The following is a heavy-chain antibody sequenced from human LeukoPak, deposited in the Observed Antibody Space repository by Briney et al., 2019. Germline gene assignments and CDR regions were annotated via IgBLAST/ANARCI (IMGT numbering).Heavy chain of an antibody. CDR1: GFTFSSYA. D-gene: IGHD4-23*01. CDR2: IAYDGSNK. CDR3: TREEYGGVCFDY. Sequence: PGKSLRLSCAASGFTFSSYAMHWVRQAPGKGLEWVAVIAYDGSNKYYADSVKGRFTISRDNSKNTLYLQMNSLRPDDTAVYFCTREEYGGVCFDYWGQGTLVTVSS. J-gene: IGHJ4*02. V-gene: IGHV3-30-3*01.